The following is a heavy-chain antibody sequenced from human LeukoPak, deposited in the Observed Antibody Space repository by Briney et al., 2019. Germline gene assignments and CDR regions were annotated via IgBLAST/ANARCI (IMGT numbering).Heavy chain of an antibody. D-gene: IGHD6-13*01. V-gene: IGHV5-51*01. CDR1: GYTLTNYW. Sequence: GESLKISCKGSGYTLTNYWIAWVRQMPGKGLEWMGIIYPGDSDTRYSPSFQGQVTISADRSITTAYLQWTSLRASDTAMYYCARHVAVAGPDYWGQGTLVTVSS. CDR2: IYPGDSDT. CDR3: ARHVAVAGPDY. J-gene: IGHJ4*02.